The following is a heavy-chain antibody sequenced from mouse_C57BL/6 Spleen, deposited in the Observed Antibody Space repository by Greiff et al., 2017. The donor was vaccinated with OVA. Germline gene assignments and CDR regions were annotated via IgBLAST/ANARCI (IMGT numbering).Heavy chain of an antibody. Sequence: QVQLQQPGAELVKPGASVKLSCKASGYTFTSYWMQWVKQRPGQGLEWIGEIDPSDSYTNYNQKFKGKATLTVDTSSSTAYMQLSSLTSEDSAVYYCARSSTMVTEFAYWGQGTLVTVSA. CDR3: ARSSTMVTEFAY. CDR1: GYTFTSYW. J-gene: IGHJ3*01. CDR2: IDPSDSYT. V-gene: IGHV1-50*01. D-gene: IGHD2-2*01.